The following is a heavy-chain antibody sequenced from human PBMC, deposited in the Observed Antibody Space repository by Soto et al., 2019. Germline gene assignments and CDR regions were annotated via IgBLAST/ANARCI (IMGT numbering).Heavy chain of an antibody. CDR1: GFTFSSYG. CDR2: ISYDGSNK. J-gene: IGHJ4*02. V-gene: IGHV3-30*18. CDR3: AKDTYSSGNF. Sequence: QVQLVESGGGVVQPGRSLRLSCAASGFTFSSYGMHWVRQAPGKGLEWVAVISYDGSNKYYADSVKGRFTISRDNSKNTLYLQMNSLRAEDPAVYYCAKDTYSSGNFWGRGILVTVSS. D-gene: IGHD6-19*01.